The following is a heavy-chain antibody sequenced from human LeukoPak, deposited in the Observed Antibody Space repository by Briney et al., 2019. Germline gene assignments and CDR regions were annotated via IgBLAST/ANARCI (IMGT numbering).Heavy chain of an antibody. J-gene: IGHJ4*02. V-gene: IGHV1-18*01. CDR3: VRESHYYDSSGYVCFDY. D-gene: IGHD3-22*01. Sequence: ASVKVSYKASAYTFSTYGISWVRQAPGQGLEWMGWISAYNGNTNYAQMLQGRVTMTTDTSTSTAYMELRSLRSDDTAVYYCVRESHYYDSSGYVCFDYWGQGTLVTVSS. CDR1: AYTFSTYG. CDR2: ISAYNGNT.